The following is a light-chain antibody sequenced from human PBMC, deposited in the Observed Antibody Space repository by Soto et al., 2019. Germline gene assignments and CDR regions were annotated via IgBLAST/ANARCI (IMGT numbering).Light chain of an antibody. CDR1: ETISYY. V-gene: IGKV1-39*01. CDR3: QQSYLPPRT. Sequence: DIPMTQSPSSLSASVGDRVTITCRAGETISYYLNWYQQKPGKAPKLLIYAASSLQSGVPSRFSGSRSGTHFTLTISSLQPEDFAIYYCQQSYLPPRTFGQGTRIEIK. CDR2: AAS. J-gene: IGKJ2*01.